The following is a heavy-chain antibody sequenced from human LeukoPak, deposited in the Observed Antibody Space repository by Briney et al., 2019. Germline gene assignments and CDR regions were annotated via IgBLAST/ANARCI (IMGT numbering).Heavy chain of an antibody. CDR2: ISGSGGTT. CDR3: AKDDGDYGY. D-gene: IGHD4-17*01. V-gene: IGHV3-23*01. CDR1: GFTFSSYA. J-gene: IGHJ4*02. Sequence: GGSLRLSCAASGFTFSSYALNWVRLTPGKGLEWVSGISGSGGTTYYADSVKGRFTISRVNSKNTLYLQMNSLRAEDTAVYYCAKDDGDYGYWGQGALVTVSS.